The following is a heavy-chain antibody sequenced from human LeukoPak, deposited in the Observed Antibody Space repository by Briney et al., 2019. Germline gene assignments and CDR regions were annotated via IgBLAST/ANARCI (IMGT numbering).Heavy chain of an antibody. J-gene: IGHJ5*02. D-gene: IGHD3-10*01. Sequence: SETLSLTCTVSGGSISSSSYYWGWIRQPPGKGLEWIGCIYYSGSTNYNPSLKSRVTISVDTSKNQFSLKLSSVTAADTAVYYCARSYYYGSGRWFDPWGQGTLVTVSS. CDR2: IYYSGST. CDR1: GGSISSSSYY. V-gene: IGHV4-39*07. CDR3: ARSYYYGSGRWFDP.